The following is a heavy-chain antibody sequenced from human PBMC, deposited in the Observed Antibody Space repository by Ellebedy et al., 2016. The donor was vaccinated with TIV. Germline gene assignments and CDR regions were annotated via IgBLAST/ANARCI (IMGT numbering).Heavy chain of an antibody. V-gene: IGHV2-70*01. J-gene: IGHJ3*02. CDR2: IDWDDDK. CDR3: ARDSGKTGAFDM. D-gene: IGHD1-14*01. Sequence: TWIRQPPGKALEWLALIDWDDDKFYSTSLGTRLTISKDTSKNQVVLKMTNMDPADTATYFCARDSGKTGAFDMWGQGTMVTVSS.